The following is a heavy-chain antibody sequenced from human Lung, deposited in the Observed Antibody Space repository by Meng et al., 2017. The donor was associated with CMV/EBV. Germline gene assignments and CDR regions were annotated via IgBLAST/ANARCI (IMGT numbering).Heavy chain of an antibody. V-gene: IGHV3-66*02. CDR2: IYSGGST. CDR3: ARVVRHLWANYSFDY. D-gene: IGHD1-1*01. J-gene: IGHJ4*02. Sequence: SCAASRFTVSSNYMTWVRQAPGKRLEWVSTIYSGGSTYYADSVKGRFTISRDNSKNTLYLQLSSLRPEDTAVYFCARVVRHLWANYSFDYWGQGTLVTVSS. CDR1: RFTVSSNY.